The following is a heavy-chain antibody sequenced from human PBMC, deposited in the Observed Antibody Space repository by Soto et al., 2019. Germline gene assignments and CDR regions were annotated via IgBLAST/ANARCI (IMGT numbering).Heavy chain of an antibody. D-gene: IGHD4-4*01. CDR1: GDSVSSNSAA. J-gene: IGHJ6*02. V-gene: IGHV6-1*01. CDR3: ARGGKGVTVFRLAV. CDR2: TYYRSKWYS. Sequence: SQTLSLTCAISGDSVSSNSAAWNWIRQSPSRGLEWLGRTYYRSKWYSDYAVSVKSRVTINPDTSQNQFSLQLNSVTPEDTAVYYCARGGKGVTVFRLAVWGQGNMVTVFS.